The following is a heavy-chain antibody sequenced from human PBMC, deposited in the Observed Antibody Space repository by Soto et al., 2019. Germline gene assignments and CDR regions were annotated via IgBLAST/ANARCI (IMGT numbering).Heavy chain of an antibody. CDR2: IYHSGST. CDR1: GGSISSSNW. CDR3: AKRTTGNWFDP. J-gene: IGHJ5*02. D-gene: IGHD1-1*01. Sequence: SETLSLTCTVSGGSISSSNWWSWVRQPPGKGLEWIGEIYHSGSTNYNPSLKSRVTISVDKSKNQFSLKLSSVTAADTAVYYCAKRTTGNWFDPWGQGTLVTVSS. V-gene: IGHV4-4*02.